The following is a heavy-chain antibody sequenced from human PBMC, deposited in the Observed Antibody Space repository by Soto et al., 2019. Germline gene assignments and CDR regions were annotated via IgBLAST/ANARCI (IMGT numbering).Heavy chain of an antibody. J-gene: IGHJ4*02. CDR1: GGSISSYY. CDR2: IYYSGST. V-gene: IGHV4-59*01. CDR3: ARASVVVVPAAPRGYFDS. Sequence: PSETLSLTCTVSGGSISSYYWSWIRQPPGKGLEWIGYIYYSGSTNYSPSLKSRVTISVDTSKSQFSLKLNSVTAADTAVYYCARASVVVVPAAPRGYFDSWGQGALVTVSS. D-gene: IGHD2-2*01.